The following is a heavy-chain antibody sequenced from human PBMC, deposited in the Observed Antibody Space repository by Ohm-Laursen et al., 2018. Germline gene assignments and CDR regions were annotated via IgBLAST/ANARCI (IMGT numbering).Heavy chain of an antibody. CDR1: GGSIRSYD. J-gene: IGHJ4*02. CDR2: IYYSGST. V-gene: IGHV4-59*08. Sequence: TLSLTCTVSGGSIRSYDWSWIRQPPGKGLEWIGYIYYSGSTTYNPSPKSRVTMSVDSSKNQFSLKLSSVTAADTAVYYCAGDYGSGSYRFDYWGQGTLATVSS. CDR3: AGDYGSGSYRFDY. D-gene: IGHD3-10*01.